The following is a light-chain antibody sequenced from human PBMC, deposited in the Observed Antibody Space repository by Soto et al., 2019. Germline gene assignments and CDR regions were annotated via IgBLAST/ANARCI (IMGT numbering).Light chain of an antibody. CDR1: SSNIGAGYD. Sequence: QAVVTQPPSVSGAPGQRVTISCTGSSSNIGAGYDVHWYQQLPGTAPKLLIYGNSNRPSGVPDRFSGSKSGTSASLAITGLQAEDEADYYCQSYDSSLSALFRGGTQLTVL. CDR3: QSYDSSLSAL. J-gene: IGLJ3*02. V-gene: IGLV1-40*01. CDR2: GNS.